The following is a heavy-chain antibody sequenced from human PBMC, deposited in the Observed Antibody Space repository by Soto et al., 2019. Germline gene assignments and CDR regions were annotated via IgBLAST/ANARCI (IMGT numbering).Heavy chain of an antibody. CDR3: ARAGEYSSGWWSDAFDI. CDR1: GYSFTSYW. J-gene: IGHJ3*02. V-gene: IGHV5-51*01. D-gene: IGHD6-19*01. Sequence: GESLKISCRGSGYSFTSYWIGWVRQMPGKGLEWMGIIYPGDSDTRYSPSFQGQVTISADKSISTAYLQWSSLKASDTAMYYCARAGEYSSGWWSDAFDIWGQGTMVTVSS. CDR2: IYPGDSDT.